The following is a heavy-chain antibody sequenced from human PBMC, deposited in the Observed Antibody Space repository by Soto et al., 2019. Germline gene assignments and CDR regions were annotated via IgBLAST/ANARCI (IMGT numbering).Heavy chain of an antibody. D-gene: IGHD3-3*01. J-gene: IGHJ5*02. V-gene: IGHV3-15*01. Sequence: GGSLRLSCAASGFTFSNAWVSWVRQAPGKGLEWVGRIKSKTDGGTTDYAAPVKGRFTISRDDSKNTLYLQMNSLKTEDTAVYYCTTDQSRITIFGVVIIPWGQGTLVTVSS. CDR1: GFTFSNAW. CDR2: IKSKTDGGTT. CDR3: TTDQSRITIFGVVIIP.